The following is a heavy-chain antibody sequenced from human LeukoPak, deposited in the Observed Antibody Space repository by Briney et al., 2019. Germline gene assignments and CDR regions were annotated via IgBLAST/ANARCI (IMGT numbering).Heavy chain of an antibody. Sequence: SETLSLTCAVYGGSFSGYYWSWVRQPPGKGVEWIGEINHSGSTNYNPSLMSLVTISVDTSKNQFSLKLSSVTAADTAVYYCARVTNIVVVPAAILYYYYYMDVWGKGTTVTVSS. CDR3: ARVTNIVVVPAAILYYYYYMDV. CDR2: INHSGST. CDR1: GGSFSGYY. D-gene: IGHD2-2*02. J-gene: IGHJ6*03. V-gene: IGHV4-34*01.